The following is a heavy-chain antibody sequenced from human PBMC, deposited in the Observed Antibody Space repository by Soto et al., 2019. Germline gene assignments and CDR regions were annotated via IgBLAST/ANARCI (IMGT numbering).Heavy chain of an antibody. CDR3: ASEDCRNNCLKGFGY. J-gene: IGHJ4*02. D-gene: IGHD2-15*01. Sequence: QEQLVQSGAEVKTPGASVNVSCKASGYSLTKYYVHWVRQAPGQGLEWMAIINPSSGDTTYAQKFQGRVTVTSNTSPGTVYMELNRLTSDDTAVYFCASEDCRNNCLKGFGYWGQGTLVTVSS. V-gene: IGHV1-46*01. CDR1: GYSLTKYY. CDR2: INPSSGDT.